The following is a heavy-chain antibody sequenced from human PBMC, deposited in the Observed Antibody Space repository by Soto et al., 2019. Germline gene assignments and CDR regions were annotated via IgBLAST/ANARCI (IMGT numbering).Heavy chain of an antibody. D-gene: IGHD2-15*01. CDR3: ARASPGGSGLFDP. V-gene: IGHV4-34*01. J-gene: IGHJ5*02. Sequence: SETLSLTCAVYGGSFSGYYWSWIRQPPGKGLEWIGEINHSGSTNYNPSLKSRVTISVDTSKNQFSLKLSSVTAADTAVYYCARASPGGSGLFDPWGQGTLVSVSS. CDR2: INHSGST. CDR1: GGSFSGYY.